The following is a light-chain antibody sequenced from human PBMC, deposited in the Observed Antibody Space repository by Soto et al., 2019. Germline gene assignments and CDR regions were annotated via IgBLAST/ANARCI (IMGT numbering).Light chain of an antibody. J-gene: IGLJ3*02. CDR3: QVWDRTSDHWV. CDR1: NIGSQD. Sequence: SYELTQPPSVSVAPGQTARITCGGTNIGSQDVFWYQQKAGQAPVLVVYEDSDRPSGTPERFSGSNSETTATLTISRVEAGDEADYYCQVWDRTSDHWVFGGGTKVTVL. CDR2: EDS. V-gene: IGLV3-21*02.